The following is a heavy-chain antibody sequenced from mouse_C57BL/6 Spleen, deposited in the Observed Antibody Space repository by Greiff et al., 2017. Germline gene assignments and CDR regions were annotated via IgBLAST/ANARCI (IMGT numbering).Heavy chain of an antibody. V-gene: IGHV1-53*01. CDR2: INPSNGGT. CDR1: GYTFTSYW. Sequence: QVQLQQPGTELVKPGASVKLSCKASGYTFTSYWMHWVKQRPGQGLEWIGNINPSNGGTNYNEKFKGKATLTADKSSSTAYMQLSSLTSEDSAVYFCARDSNYVPYYAMDYWGQGTSVTVSS. J-gene: IGHJ4*01. CDR3: ARDSNYVPYYAMDY. D-gene: IGHD2-5*01.